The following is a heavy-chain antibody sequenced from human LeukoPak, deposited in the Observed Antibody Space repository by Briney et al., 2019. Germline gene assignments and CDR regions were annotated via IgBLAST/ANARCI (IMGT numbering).Heavy chain of an antibody. CDR1: GFTFSSNS. J-gene: IGHJ4*02. Sequence: GGSLRLSCAASGFTFSSNSMNWVRQAPGKGREWVSYISSSSTIYYADSVKGRFTISRDNAKNSLYLQMNSLRDEDTAVYYCARPLSYSSNAALGYWGQGTLVTVSS. CDR3: ARPLSYSSNAALGY. D-gene: IGHD6-13*01. V-gene: IGHV3-48*02. CDR2: ISSSSTI.